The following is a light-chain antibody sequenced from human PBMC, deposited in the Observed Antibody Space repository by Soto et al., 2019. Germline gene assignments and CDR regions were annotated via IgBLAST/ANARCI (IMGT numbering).Light chain of an antibody. CDR2: GAS. CDR1: QSVSNNY. Sequence: EIVLTQSPGTLSLSPGERATLSCRASQSVSNNYLAWYQQKPGQAPRLLIYGASTRATGIPDRFSGSGSGTDFILNISRLEPEDFAVYYCQQYGESLYTFSQGTKVDIK. V-gene: IGKV3-20*01. CDR3: QQYGESLYT. J-gene: IGKJ2*01.